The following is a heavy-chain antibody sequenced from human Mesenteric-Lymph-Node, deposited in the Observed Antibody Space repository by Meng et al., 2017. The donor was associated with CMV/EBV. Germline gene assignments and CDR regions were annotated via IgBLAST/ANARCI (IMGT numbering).Heavy chain of an antibody. D-gene: IGHD3-3*01. V-gene: IGHV3-23*01. Sequence: GGSLRLSCAASGFSFSSYVMSWVRQAPGKGLEWVSSIGGSGAGTYYADSVKGRFTISRDNAKNSLYLEMNSLRAEDTAVYYCARDRNGYYDFWSGYLRSGMDVWGQGTTVTVSS. J-gene: IGHJ6*02. CDR2: IGGSGAGT. CDR3: ARDRNGYYDFWSGYLRSGMDV. CDR1: GFSFSSYV.